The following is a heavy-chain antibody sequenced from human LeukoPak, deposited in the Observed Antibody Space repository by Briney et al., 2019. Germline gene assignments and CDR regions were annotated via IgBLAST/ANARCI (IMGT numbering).Heavy chain of an antibody. D-gene: IGHD6-19*01. J-gene: IGHJ3*02. CDR2: ISWNSGSK. V-gene: IGHV3-9*01. CDR1: GFTFDDYA. Sequence: PGGSLRLSCAASGFTFDDYAMHWVRQAPGKGLEWVSGISWNSGSKGYADSVKGRFTISRDNAKNSLYLQMNSLRAEDTALYYCAKGSSSAWSIRGDAFDIWGQGTMVTVSS. CDR3: AKGSSSAWSIRGDAFDI.